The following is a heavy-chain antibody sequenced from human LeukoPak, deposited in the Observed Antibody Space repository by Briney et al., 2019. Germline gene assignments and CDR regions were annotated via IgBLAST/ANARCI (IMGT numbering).Heavy chain of an antibody. Sequence: GGSLRLSCAASGFTFSSYAMSWVRQAPGKGLEWVSAISGSGGSTYYADSVKGRFTISRDNSKNTLYLQMNSLRAEDTAVYYCAKLSKGITMIVVVLGDFDIWGQGTMVTVSS. D-gene: IGHD3-22*01. J-gene: IGHJ3*02. CDR1: GFTFSSYA. CDR3: AKLSKGITMIVVVLGDFDI. V-gene: IGHV3-23*01. CDR2: ISGSGGST.